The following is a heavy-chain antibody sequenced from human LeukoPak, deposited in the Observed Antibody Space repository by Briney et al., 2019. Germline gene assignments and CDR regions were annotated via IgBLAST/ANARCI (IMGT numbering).Heavy chain of an antibody. J-gene: IGHJ5*02. CDR2: VNHSGST. CDR1: GGSLSGCY. Sequence: SETLSLTCAVYGGSLSGCYWGWIRQPPGKGLQWIGEVNHSGSTNYNPSLKSRVTISVDTSKNQFSLKLSSVTAADTAVYYCATSGGPINWFDPWGQGTLVTVSS. V-gene: IGHV4-34*01. D-gene: IGHD3-10*01. CDR3: ATSGGPINWFDP.